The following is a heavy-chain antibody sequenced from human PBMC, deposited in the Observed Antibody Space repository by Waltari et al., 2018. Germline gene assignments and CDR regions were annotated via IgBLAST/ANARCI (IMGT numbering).Heavy chain of an antibody. J-gene: IGHJ4*02. CDR3: ARAGLGSPLEWQRLFDS. D-gene: IGHD3-3*01. CDR2: SFAGGTT. CDR1: GFRVSYNY. V-gene: IGHV3-53*01. Sequence: EVQLVDSGGGLIHPGGSLRLSCAASGFRVSYNYMSWVRRAPGRGLEWGSGSFAGGTTYYSDAVKGRFTMSRDDSRNTLYLQMNSLAADDTAVYYCARAGLGSPLEWQRLFDSWGQGTLVTVSS.